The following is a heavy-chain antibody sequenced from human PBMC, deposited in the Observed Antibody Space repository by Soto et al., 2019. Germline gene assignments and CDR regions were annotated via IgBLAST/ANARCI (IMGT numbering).Heavy chain of an antibody. Sequence: ASETLSLTCTVSGGSVSSGSYYWSWIRQPPGKGLEWIGYIYYSGSTNYNPSLKSRVTISVDTSKNQFSLKLSSVTAADTAVYYCARGRVGYSYVYDAFDIWGQGTMVTVS. J-gene: IGHJ3*02. V-gene: IGHV4-61*01. D-gene: IGHD5-18*01. CDR1: GGSVSSGSYY. CDR3: ARGRVGYSYVYDAFDI. CDR2: IYYSGST.